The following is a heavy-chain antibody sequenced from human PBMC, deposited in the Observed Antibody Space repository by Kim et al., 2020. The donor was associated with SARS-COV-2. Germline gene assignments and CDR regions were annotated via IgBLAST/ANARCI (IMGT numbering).Heavy chain of an antibody. J-gene: IGHJ4*02. D-gene: IGHD5-12*01. Sequence: KRYAKKYQGRVTMTRNTSISTAYMELSRLRSEDTAVYYCARGQVVATMYYWGQGTLVTVSS. CDR3: ARGQVVATMYY. V-gene: IGHV1-8*01. CDR2: K.